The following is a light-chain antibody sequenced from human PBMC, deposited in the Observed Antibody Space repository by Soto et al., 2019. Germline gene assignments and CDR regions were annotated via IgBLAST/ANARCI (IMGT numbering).Light chain of an antibody. Sequence: DIQLTQSPSFLSASVGDRVTITCRASQGISSFLAWYQQKPGKAPNLLISGASNLRTGVPSRFSGGGSGTEFTLTISSLQPEDFATYYCQHLNTYPLTFGGGTKVEF. CDR3: QHLNTYPLT. V-gene: IGKV1-9*01. CDR1: QGISSF. J-gene: IGKJ4*01. CDR2: GAS.